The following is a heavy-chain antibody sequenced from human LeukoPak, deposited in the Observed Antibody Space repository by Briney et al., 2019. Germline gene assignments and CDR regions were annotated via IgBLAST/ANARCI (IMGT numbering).Heavy chain of an antibody. J-gene: IGHJ4*02. CDR1: GFTFSSNW. V-gene: IGHV3-74*01. D-gene: IGHD1-26*01. CDR3: VRDGVGAPPFDY. Sequence: PGGSLRLSCAASGFTFSSNWMHWVRQAPGKGLVWVSRIKGDGSSTSYADSVKGRFTISRDNAKNTLFLRMNSLRAEDTAVYYCVRDGVGAPPFDYWGQGALVTVSS. CDR2: IKGDGSST.